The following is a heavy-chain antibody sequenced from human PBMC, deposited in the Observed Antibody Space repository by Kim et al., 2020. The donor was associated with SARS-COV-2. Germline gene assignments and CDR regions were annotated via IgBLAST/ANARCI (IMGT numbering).Heavy chain of an antibody. V-gene: IGHV1-46*01. Sequence: YAQKFQGRVTMTRDTSTSTVYMELSSLRSEDTAVYYCARHSYGYSGGMDVWGQGTTVTVSS. CDR3: ARHSYGYSGGMDV. D-gene: IGHD5-18*01. J-gene: IGHJ6*02.